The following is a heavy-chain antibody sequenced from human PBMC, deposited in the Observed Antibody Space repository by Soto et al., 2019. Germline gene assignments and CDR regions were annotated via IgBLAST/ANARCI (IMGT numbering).Heavy chain of an antibody. V-gene: IGHV3-23*01. CDR1: GFTFNNYA. CDR3: AKDALGDYFYYGMDV. Sequence: EVQLLESGGGLVQPGGSLRLSCAGSGFTFNNYAMNWVRQAPGKGLEWVSSISDSGGRTYYADSVKGRFTISRDNSKNTLYLQMNSLRAEDTAIYYCAKDALGDYFYYGMDVWGQGTTVTVSS. J-gene: IGHJ6*02. CDR2: ISDSGGRT.